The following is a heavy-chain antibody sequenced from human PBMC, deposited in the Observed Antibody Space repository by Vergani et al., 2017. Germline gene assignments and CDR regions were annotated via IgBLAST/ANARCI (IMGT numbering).Heavy chain of an antibody. D-gene: IGHD3-10*01. V-gene: IGHV3-11*04. J-gene: IGHJ4*02. CDR1: GFTFSDYY. Sequence: QVQLVESGGGLVKPGGSLRLSCAASGFTFSDYYMTWIRQAPGKGLEWISYISGSGHTKYYADSVKGRFAISRDNAKNSLYLQMNSLRTEDTAVYYCVKETQSSYGSGSLLFDYWGQGTLVTVSS. CDR3: VKETQSSYGSGSLLFDY. CDR2: ISGSGHTK.